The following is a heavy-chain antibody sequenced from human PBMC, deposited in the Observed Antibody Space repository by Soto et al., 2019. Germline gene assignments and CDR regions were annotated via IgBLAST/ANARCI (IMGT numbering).Heavy chain of an antibody. CDR3: VRDGSAYDY. J-gene: IGHJ4*02. CDR1: GFIFSGYG. CDR2: IWYDGSIK. D-gene: IGHD3-10*01. V-gene: IGHV3-33*01. Sequence: QVQLVESGGGVVQPGTSLRLACEVSGFIFSGYGMHWVRQAPGKGLEWVAVIWYDGSIKYHADSVKGRFTISRDNSKNTLYLQMNSLRAEDTAVDYCVRDGSAYDYWGQGTRVTVSS.